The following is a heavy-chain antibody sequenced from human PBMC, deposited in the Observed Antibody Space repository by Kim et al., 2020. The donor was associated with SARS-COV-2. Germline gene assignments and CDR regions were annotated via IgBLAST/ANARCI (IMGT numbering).Heavy chain of an antibody. V-gene: IGHV3-9*01. CDR2: ISWNSGSI. D-gene: IGHD3-16*01. Sequence: GGSLRLSCAASGFTFDDYAMHWVRQAPGKGLEWVSGISWNSGSIGYADSVKGRFTISRDNAKNSLYLQMNSLRAEDTALYYCAKFNHGTASWGSRGYYYYGMDVWGQGTTVTVSS. J-gene: IGHJ6*02. CDR1: GFTFDDYA. CDR3: AKFNHGTASWGSRGYYYYGMDV.